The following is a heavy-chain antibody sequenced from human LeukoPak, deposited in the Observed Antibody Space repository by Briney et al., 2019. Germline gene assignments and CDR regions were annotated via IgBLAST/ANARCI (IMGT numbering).Heavy chain of an antibody. J-gene: IGHJ6*02. CDR1: GGSFSGYY. Sequence: SETLSLTCAVYGGSFSGYYLSWIRQPPGKGLEWIGEINHSGSTNYNPSLKSRVTISVDTSKNQFSLKLSSVTAADTAVYYCARGYYYYGMDVWGQGTTVTVSS. V-gene: IGHV4-34*01. CDR2: INHSGST. CDR3: ARGYYYYGMDV.